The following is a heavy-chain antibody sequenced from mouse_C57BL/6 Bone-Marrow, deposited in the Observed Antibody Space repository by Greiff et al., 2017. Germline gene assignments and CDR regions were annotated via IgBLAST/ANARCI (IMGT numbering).Heavy chain of an antibody. CDR2: IYPGSGST. Sequence: QVQLKQPGAELVKPGASVKMSCKASGYTFTSYWITWVKQRPGQGLEWIGDIYPGSGSTNYNEKFKSKATLTVDTSSSTAYMQLSSLTSEDSAVYYCARREGSSYFYWYCDVWGTGTTVTVSS. D-gene: IGHD1-1*01. CDR1: GYTFTSYW. V-gene: IGHV1-55*01. J-gene: IGHJ1*03. CDR3: ARREGSSYFYWYCDV.